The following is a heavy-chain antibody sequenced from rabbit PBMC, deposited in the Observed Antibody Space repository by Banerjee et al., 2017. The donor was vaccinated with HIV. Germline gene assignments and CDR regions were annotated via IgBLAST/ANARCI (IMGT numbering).Heavy chain of an antibody. CDR2: IYVGSSNT. Sequence: QSLEESGGDLVKPGASLTLTCTASGIDFSSYGISWVRQAPGKGLVWIGCIYVGSSNTYCAIWAKGRFTITKTSATTVTLQMTSLTAADTASYFCARVTYSYPDYLLTFNLWGPGPLVT. J-gene: IGHJ4*01. CDR3: ARVTYSYPDYLLTFNL. CDR1: GIDFSSYG. V-gene: IGHV1S40*01. D-gene: IGHD7-1*01.